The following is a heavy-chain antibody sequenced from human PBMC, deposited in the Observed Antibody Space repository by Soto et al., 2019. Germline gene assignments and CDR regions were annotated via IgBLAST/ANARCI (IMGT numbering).Heavy chain of an antibody. J-gene: IGHJ4*02. CDR2: ISYDGSNK. V-gene: IGHV3-30-3*01. D-gene: IGHD1-26*01. CDR3: ARGYLRMGGSYYFDY. CDR1: GFTFSSYA. Sequence: QVQLVESGGGVVQPGRSLRLSCAASGFTFSSYAMHWVRQAPGQGLEWVAVISYDGSNKNYADSVKGRFTISRDNSKNTMYLQMNSLRAEETAVYYCARGYLRMGGSYYFDYWGQGTLVTVSS.